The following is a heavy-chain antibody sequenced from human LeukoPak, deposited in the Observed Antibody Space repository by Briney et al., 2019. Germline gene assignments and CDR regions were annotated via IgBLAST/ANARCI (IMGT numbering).Heavy chain of an antibody. D-gene: IGHD2-2*02. CDR2: INTNTGNP. CDR1: GYTFTSYA. CDR3: ARDTHPIVVVPAAIPGTGNWFDP. V-gene: IGHV7-4-1*02. Sequence: ASVKVSCKASGYTFTSYAMNWVRQAPGQGLEWMGWINTNTGNPTYAQGFTGRFVFSLDTSVGTAYLQISSLKTEDTAVYYCARDTHPIVVVPAAIPGTGNWFDPWGQGTLVTVSS. J-gene: IGHJ5*02.